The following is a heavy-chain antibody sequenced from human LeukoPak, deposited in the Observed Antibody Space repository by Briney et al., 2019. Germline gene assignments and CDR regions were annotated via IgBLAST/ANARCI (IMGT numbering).Heavy chain of an antibody. CDR1: GYTFTSYA. CDR3: ASCSGGSCYTSRTFYY. CDR2: INAGNGNT. V-gene: IGHV1-3*01. Sequence: ASVKVSCKASGYTFTSYAMHWVRQAPGQRLEWMGWINAGNGNTKYSQKFQGRVTITRDTSASTAYMELSSLRSEDTAVYYCASCSGGSCYTSRTFYYWGQGTLVTVSS. D-gene: IGHD2-15*01. J-gene: IGHJ4*02.